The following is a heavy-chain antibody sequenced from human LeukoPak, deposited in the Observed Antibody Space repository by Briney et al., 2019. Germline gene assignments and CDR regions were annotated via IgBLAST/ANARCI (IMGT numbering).Heavy chain of an antibody. D-gene: IGHD5-24*01. Sequence: PSLTLSLTCAVSGGSISSAGYSWTWVRQPPGKGLDWIGYVHYSGSSYYNPSLKSRVTMSVDTATDQFSLRLNSVTAADTAVYYCARLRIEMATFDYWSQGTLVTVSS. CDR1: GGSISSAGYS. CDR3: ARLRIEMATFDY. J-gene: IGHJ4*02. CDR2: VHYSGSS. V-gene: IGHV4-30-4*07.